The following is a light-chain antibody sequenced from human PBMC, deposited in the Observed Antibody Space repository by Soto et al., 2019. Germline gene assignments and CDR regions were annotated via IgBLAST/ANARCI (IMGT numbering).Light chain of an antibody. CDR2: DVS. Sequence: DIQMSQSPSTLSASVGDRVTITCRASQSISYWLAWYQQKPGKAPNLLIYDVSNLESGVPSRFSGSASGTEFTLTISSLQPDDFATYYCQQYCSHLWTFGQGTKVDNK. J-gene: IGKJ1*01. V-gene: IGKV1-5*01. CDR3: QQYCSHLWT. CDR1: QSISYW.